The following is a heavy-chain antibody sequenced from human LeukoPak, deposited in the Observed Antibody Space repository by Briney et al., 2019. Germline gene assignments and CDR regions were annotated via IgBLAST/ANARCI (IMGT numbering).Heavy chain of an antibody. J-gene: IGHJ4*02. Sequence: GSLRLSCAASGFTFSSYGMSWVRQAPGKGLEWVSAISGSGGSTYYADSVKGRFTISRDNSKNTLYLQMNSLRAEDTAVYYCARERPYYGSRTYSASFDYWGQGTLVTVSS. CDR1: GFTFSSYG. D-gene: IGHD3-10*01. CDR3: ARERPYYGSRTYSASFDY. CDR2: ISGSGGST. V-gene: IGHV3-23*01.